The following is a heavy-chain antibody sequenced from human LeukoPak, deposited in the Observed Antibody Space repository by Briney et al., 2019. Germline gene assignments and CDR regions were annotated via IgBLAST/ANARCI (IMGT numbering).Heavy chain of an antibody. Sequence: GGSLRLSCAASGFTFSSYGMHWVRQAPGKGLEWVTFIGHDGNKKYYADSVKGRFTISRDNSKNTMYLQITSLRGEDTAVYYCAKYDAGLPAARDYFDYWGRGTLVTVSS. J-gene: IGHJ4*02. V-gene: IGHV3-30*02. CDR3: AKYDAGLPAARDYFDY. CDR1: GFTFSSYG. D-gene: IGHD2-2*01. CDR2: IGHDGNKK.